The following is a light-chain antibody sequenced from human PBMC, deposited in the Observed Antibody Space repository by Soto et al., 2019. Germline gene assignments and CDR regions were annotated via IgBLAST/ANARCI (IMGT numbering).Light chain of an antibody. CDR3: QQSYLTPLT. Sequence: DIQMTQSPSSLSASVGDRVTITCRASQSISSYLNWYQQKPGKAPKFLIYSASSLQSGVPSRFSGSGSGTDFTLTISSLQPEDFATYYCQQSYLTPLTFGGGTKVESN. J-gene: IGKJ4*01. CDR1: QSISSY. V-gene: IGKV1-39*01. CDR2: SAS.